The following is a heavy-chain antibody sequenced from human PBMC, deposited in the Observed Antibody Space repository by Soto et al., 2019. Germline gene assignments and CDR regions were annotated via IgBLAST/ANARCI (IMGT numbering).Heavy chain of an antibody. CDR1: GGSISSYF. V-gene: IGHV4-59*01. CDR3: ARDHKEAFDI. CDR2: MYFNEST. J-gene: IGHJ3*02. Sequence: SETLSLTCSVSGGSISSYFLHWIRQAPGKGVEWIGYMYFNESTNYNPSLKSRVTISLDTSKSLFSLKLNSVTAADTAIYYCARDHKEAFDIWGQGTLVTVSS.